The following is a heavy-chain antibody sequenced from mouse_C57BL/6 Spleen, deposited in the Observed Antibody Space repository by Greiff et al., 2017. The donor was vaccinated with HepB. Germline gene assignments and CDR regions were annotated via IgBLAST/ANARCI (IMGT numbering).Heavy chain of an antibody. D-gene: IGHD1-1*01. V-gene: IGHV1-76*01. CDR1: GYTFTDYY. CDR2: IYPGSGNT. J-gene: IGHJ4*01. Sequence: VKLVESGAELVRPGASVKLSCKASGYTFTDYYINWVKQRPGQGLEWIARIYPGSGNTYYNEKFKGKATLTAEKSSSTAYMQLSSLTSEDSAVYFCARLSSPYYAMDYWGQGTSVTVSS. CDR3: ARLSSPYYAMDY.